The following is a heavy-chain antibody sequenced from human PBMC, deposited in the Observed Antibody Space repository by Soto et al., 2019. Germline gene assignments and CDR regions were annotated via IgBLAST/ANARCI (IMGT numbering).Heavy chain of an antibody. CDR3: AKYSSGRTFEI. V-gene: IGHV4-30-4*01. D-gene: IGHD6-19*01. CDR2: IYYSGST. J-gene: IGHJ3*02. Sequence: QVQLQESGPGLVKPSQTLSLTCTVSVGSIRRGDYYLGWIRQPPGKGLEWIGYIYYSGSTYYNPSLKSRVTISVDPSKNQASLQLRSVTSADMAVYYWAKYSSGRTFEIWGQGTMVTVSS. CDR1: VGSIRRGDYY.